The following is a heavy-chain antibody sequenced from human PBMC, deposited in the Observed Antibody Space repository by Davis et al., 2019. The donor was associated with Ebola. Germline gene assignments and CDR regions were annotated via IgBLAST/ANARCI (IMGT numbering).Heavy chain of an antibody. CDR2: IYSGGST. V-gene: IGHV3-53*01. J-gene: IGHJ5*02. CDR1: GFAVSSNY. D-gene: IGHD3-10*01. Sequence: GESLKISCAASGFAVSSNYMSWVRQAPGKGLDWVSIIYSGGSTDYADSVKGRFTIPRDNSKNTLYLQMNSLRAEDTAVYYCAKDLNGSGSYSSWFDPWGQGTLVTVSS. CDR3: AKDLNGSGSYSSWFDP.